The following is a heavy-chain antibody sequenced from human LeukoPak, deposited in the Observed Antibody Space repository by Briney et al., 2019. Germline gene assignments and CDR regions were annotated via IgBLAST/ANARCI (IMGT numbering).Heavy chain of an antibody. V-gene: IGHV3-74*01. J-gene: IGHJ5*02. CDR2: INSDGINT. CDR3: AREYGSGSSRRRFDP. CDR1: GFTFSNYW. D-gene: IGHD3-10*01. Sequence: GGSLRLSCAASGFTFSNYWMHWVRQAPGKGLVWVSRINSDGINTSYADSVKGRFTISRDNAENSLYLQMNSLRAEDTAVYYCAREYGSGSSRRRFDPWGQGTLVTVSS.